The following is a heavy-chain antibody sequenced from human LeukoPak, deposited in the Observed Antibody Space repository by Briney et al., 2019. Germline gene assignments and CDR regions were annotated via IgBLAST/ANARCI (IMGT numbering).Heavy chain of an antibody. CDR3: ARFLATWDYYYMDV. D-gene: IGHD3-3*01. J-gene: IGHJ6*03. V-gene: IGHV3-30*03. Sequence: GRSLRLSCAASGFTFSSYGMHWVRQAPGKGLEWVAVISYDGSNKYYADSVKGRFTISRDNSKNTLYLQMNSLRAEDTAVYYCARFLATWDYYYMDVWGSGTTVTVSS. CDR2: ISYDGSNK. CDR1: GFTFSSYG.